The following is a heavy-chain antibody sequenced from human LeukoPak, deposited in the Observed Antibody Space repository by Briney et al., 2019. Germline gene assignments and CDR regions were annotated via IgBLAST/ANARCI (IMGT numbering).Heavy chain of an antibody. V-gene: IGHV1-69*13. CDR2: IVPIFGTA. CDR3: ARRGPPKYYYDSSGYSDFDY. Sequence: GASVKVSCKASGSTFSSYAISWVRQAPGQGLEWMGGIVPIFGTANYAQKFQGRVTITADESTSTAYMELSSLRSEDTAVYYCARRGPPKYYYDSSGYSDFDYWGQGTLVTVSS. D-gene: IGHD3-22*01. CDR1: GSTFSSYA. J-gene: IGHJ4*02.